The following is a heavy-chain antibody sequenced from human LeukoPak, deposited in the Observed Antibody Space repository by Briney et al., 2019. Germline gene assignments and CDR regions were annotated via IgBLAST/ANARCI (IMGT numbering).Heavy chain of an antibody. CDR3: ARDKEPHGSGSYRFDS. J-gene: IGHJ4*02. V-gene: IGHV4-4*02. CDR2: IYHSGST. Sequence: SGTLSLTCAVSGVSISSSNWWSWVRQPPGKGLEWIGEIYHSGSTNYNPSLKSRVTISVDKSKNQFSLKLSSVTAADTAVYYCARDKEPHGSGSYRFDSWGQGTLVTVSS. CDR1: GVSISSSNW. D-gene: IGHD3-10*01.